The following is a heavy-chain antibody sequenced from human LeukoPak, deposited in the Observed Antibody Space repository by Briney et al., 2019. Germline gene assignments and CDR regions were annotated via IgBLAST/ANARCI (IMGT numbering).Heavy chain of an antibody. V-gene: IGHV3-48*03. CDR1: GFTFSSYE. CDR2: ISSSGSTI. D-gene: IGHD3-10*01. J-gene: IGHJ6*02. CDR3: ARAMVRGVYYGMDV. Sequence: GGSLRLSCAASGFTFSSYEMNWVRQAPGKGLEWVSYISSSGSTIYYADSVKGRFTISRDNAKNSLYLQMNSLGAEDTAVYYCARAMVRGVYYGMDVWGQGTTVTVSS.